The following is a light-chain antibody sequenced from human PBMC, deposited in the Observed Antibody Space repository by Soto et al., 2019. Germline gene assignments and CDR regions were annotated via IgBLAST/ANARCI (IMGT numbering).Light chain of an antibody. J-gene: IGLJ1*01. CDR1: SSNIGADND. CDR3: QSYDSSLNNYV. V-gene: IGLV1-40*01. Sequence: QSVLTQPPSVSGAPGQRVTISCTGSSSNIGADNDVHWYQQLPGTAPKLLIFRNNNRPSGVPDRFSGSKSGTSASVAITGLQAEDEADYYCQSYDSSLNNYVFGTGTKLTVL. CDR2: RNN.